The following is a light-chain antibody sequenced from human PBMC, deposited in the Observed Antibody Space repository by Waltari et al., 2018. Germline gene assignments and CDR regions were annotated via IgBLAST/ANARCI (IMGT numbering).Light chain of an antibody. CDR3: QQYYSTPPT. V-gene: IGKV4-1*01. Sequence: DIVMTQSPDSLAVSLCERATINCKSSQSVLYSSNNNNCLSWYKRRPGQPPKLLIYSSSARESGVPDRFSGSGSETDFTLTISSLQAEDVAVYYCQQYYSTPPTFGQGTKVEIK. CDR2: SSS. CDR1: QSVLYSSNNNNC. J-gene: IGKJ1*01.